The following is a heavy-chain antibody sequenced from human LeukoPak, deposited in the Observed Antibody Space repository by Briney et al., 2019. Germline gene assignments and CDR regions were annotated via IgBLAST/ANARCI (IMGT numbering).Heavy chain of an antibody. CDR2: IYPGDSDT. Sequence: GESLQISCKGSGYSFTSYWIGWVRQLPGKGLEWMGIIYPGDSDTRYSPSFQGQVTISADKSISTAYLQWSSLKASDTAMYYCARTTDCSSTSCYHFSYYYYGMDVWGQGTTVTVSS. V-gene: IGHV5-51*01. J-gene: IGHJ6*02. D-gene: IGHD2-2*01. CDR1: GYSFTSYW. CDR3: ARTTDCSSTSCYHFSYYYYGMDV.